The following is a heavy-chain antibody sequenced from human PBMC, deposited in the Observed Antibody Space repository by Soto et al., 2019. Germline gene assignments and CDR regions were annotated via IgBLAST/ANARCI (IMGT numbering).Heavy chain of an antibody. CDR2: VSYDEVNK. D-gene: IGHD3-3*01. V-gene: IGHV3-30*18. CDR3: AKVMMEYRGVAIDH. Sequence: QVHLLESGGGVVQPGRSLRLSCVGSGFTFSNFGIHWVRQAPGKGLEWLAVVSYDEVNKFYADSVRGRFTISRDNSKDKVYLQINSMRRDDTAIYFCAKVMMEYRGVAIDHWRQGTLVTVCS. J-gene: IGHJ4*02. CDR1: GFTFSNFG.